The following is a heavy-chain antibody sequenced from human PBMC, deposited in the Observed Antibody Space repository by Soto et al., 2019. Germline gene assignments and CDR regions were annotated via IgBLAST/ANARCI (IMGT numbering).Heavy chain of an antibody. CDR2: ISGSGGST. CDR1: GFTFSSYA. J-gene: IGHJ3*02. V-gene: IGHV3-23*01. Sequence: GGSLRLSCAASGFTFSSYAMSWVRQAPGKGLEWVSAISGSGGSTYYADSVKGRFTISRDNSKNTLYLQMNSLRAEDTSVYICAKGLVVVPVAMLAYWQGGDSFDIWGQGTMVTVSS. CDR3: AKGLVVVPVAMLAYWQGGDSFDI. D-gene: IGHD2-2*01.